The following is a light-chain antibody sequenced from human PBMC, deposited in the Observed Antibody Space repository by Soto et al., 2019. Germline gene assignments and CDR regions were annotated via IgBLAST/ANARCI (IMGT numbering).Light chain of an antibody. CDR1: QSVSSSY. CDR3: QQYKNWPRT. Sequence: EIVSAQSPGTLSLSPGERATLSCRASQSVSSSYLAWYQQKPGRAPRLLIYGASTGATGVPARFSGSGSGTEFTLTISGLQSEDFAVDYCQQYKNWPRTFGQGTKVDI. V-gene: IGKV3-15*01. CDR2: GAS. J-gene: IGKJ1*01.